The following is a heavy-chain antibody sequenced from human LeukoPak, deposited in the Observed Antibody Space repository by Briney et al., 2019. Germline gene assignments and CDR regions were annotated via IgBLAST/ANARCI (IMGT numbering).Heavy chain of an antibody. V-gene: IGHV1-8*01. CDR2: MNPNSGNT. D-gene: IGHD3-3*01. CDR1: GYTFTSYD. Sequence: ASVKVSCKASGYTFTSYDINWVRQATGQGLEWMGWMNPNSGNTGYAQKFQGRVTMTRNTSISTAYMELSSLRSEDTAVYYCARGLGTGKPITIFGVVIISSRWFDPWGQGTLVTVSS. CDR3: ARGLGTGKPITIFGVVIISSRWFDP. J-gene: IGHJ5*02.